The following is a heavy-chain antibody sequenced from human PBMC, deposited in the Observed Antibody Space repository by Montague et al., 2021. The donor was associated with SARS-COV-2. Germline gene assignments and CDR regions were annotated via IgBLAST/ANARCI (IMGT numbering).Heavy chain of an antibody. Sequence: SLRLSCAASGFTFSSYAMHWVRQAPGKGLEWVAVISYDGSNKYCADSVKGRFTISRDNSKNTLYLQMNSLRAEDTAVYYCAREPLLLGFGEFLDYWGQGTLVTVSS. J-gene: IGHJ4*02. CDR3: AREPLLLGFGEFLDY. CDR1: GFTFSSYA. CDR2: ISYDGSNK. V-gene: IGHV3-30*04. D-gene: IGHD3-10*01.